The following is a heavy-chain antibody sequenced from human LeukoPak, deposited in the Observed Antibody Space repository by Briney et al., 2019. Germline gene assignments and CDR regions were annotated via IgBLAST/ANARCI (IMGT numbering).Heavy chain of an antibody. CDR1: GGSISSYY. V-gene: IGHV4-59*01. D-gene: IGHD3-22*01. J-gene: IGHJ6*03. CDR3: ATSYDGSGYPGVYYYYMDV. Sequence: PSETLSLTCTVSGGSISSYYWSWIRQPPGKGLEWIGYIYYSGSTNYNPSLKSRVTISVDTSKNQFSLKLSSVTAADTAVYYCATSYDGSGYPGVYYYYMDVWGKGTTVTVSS. CDR2: IYYSGST.